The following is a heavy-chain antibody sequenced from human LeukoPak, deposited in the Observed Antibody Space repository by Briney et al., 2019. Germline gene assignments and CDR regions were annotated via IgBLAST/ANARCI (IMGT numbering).Heavy chain of an antibody. CDR3: ARASYYGSGSYGY. CDR1: GFTFSSYW. Sequence: GGSLRLSCAASGFTFSSYWMSWVRQAPGKGLEWVSVIYSGGSTYYADSVKGRFTISRDNSKNTLYLQMNSLRAEDTAVYYCARASYYGSGSYGYWGQGTLVTVSS. J-gene: IGHJ4*02. V-gene: IGHV3-66*01. D-gene: IGHD3-10*01. CDR2: IYSGGST.